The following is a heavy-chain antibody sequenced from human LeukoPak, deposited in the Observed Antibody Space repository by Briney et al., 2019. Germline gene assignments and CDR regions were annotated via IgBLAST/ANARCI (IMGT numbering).Heavy chain of an antibody. V-gene: IGHV4-59*01. CDR2: IYYSGST. CDR1: GGSISSYY. Sequence: PSETPSLTCTVSGGSISSYYWSWIRQPPGKGLEWIGYIYYSGSTNYNPSLKSRVTISVDTSKNQFSLKLSSATAADTAVYYCARSRGFSVAGEFDYWGQGTLVTVSS. J-gene: IGHJ4*02. D-gene: IGHD6-19*01. CDR3: ARSRGFSVAGEFDY.